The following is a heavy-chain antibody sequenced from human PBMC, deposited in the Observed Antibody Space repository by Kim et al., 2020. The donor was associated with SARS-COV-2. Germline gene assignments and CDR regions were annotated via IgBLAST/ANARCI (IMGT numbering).Heavy chain of an antibody. V-gene: IGHV3-23*01. Sequence: YYADSVKGRFTISRDNSKSTLYLQMNSLRAEDTAVYYCAKGWTISYYFDYWGQGTLVTVSS. J-gene: IGHJ4*02. D-gene: IGHD2-15*01. CDR3: AKGWTISYYFDY.